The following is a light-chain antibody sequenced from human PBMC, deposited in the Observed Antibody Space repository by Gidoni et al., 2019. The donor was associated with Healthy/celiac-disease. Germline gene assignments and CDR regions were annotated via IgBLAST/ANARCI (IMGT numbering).Light chain of an antibody. Sequence: EIVLTQSPDFQSVTPKEKVTITCRASKSIRSSLHWYQQKPDQSPKLLIKYASQSFSGVPSRFSGSGSGADFTLTINSLEAEDAATYYCQQSSSFPWTFGQXTKVEIK. J-gene: IGKJ1*01. V-gene: IGKV6-21*01. CDR2: YAS. CDR3: QQSSSFPWT. CDR1: KSIRSS.